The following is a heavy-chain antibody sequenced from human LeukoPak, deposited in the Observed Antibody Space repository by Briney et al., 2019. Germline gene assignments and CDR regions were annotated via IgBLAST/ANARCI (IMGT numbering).Heavy chain of an antibody. CDR2: IYYSGST. D-gene: IGHD3-10*01. CDR1: GASISSYS. J-gene: IGHJ4*02. CDR3: ARDRNYYGSGNYYRYFDF. V-gene: IGHV4-30-2*05. Sequence: PSETLSLTCAVSGASISSYSWSCIRQPPGKGLEWIGYIYYSGSTYSNPSLKSRITISVDTSKNQFSLKLSSVTAADTAVYYCARDRNYYGSGNYYRYFDFWGQGTLVTVPS.